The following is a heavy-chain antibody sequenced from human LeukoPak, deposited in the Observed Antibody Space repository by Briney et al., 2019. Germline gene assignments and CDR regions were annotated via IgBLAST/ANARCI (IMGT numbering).Heavy chain of an antibody. CDR3: ARDGGYYGSGSYYYYYGMDV. CDR1: GYSISSGYY. CDR2: FYHSGST. J-gene: IGHJ6*04. Sequence: SETLSLTCAVSGYSISSGYYCGWIRQPPGKGLEWIGSFYHSGSTYYNPSLKRRVTTSVDTSKDQFSLKLSSVTAADTAVYYCARDGGYYGSGSYYYYYGMDVWGKGTTVTVSS. V-gene: IGHV4-38-2*02. D-gene: IGHD3-10*01.